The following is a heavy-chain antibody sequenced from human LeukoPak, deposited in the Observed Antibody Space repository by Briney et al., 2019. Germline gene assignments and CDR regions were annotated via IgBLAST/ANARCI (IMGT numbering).Heavy chain of an antibody. V-gene: IGHV3-21*01. CDR3: ARDLRTGRAYYYYYGMDV. J-gene: IGHJ6*02. D-gene: IGHD3-16*01. CDR1: GFTFSSYS. CDR2: ISSSSSYI. Sequence: GGSLRLSCAASGFTFSSYSMNWVRQAPGKGLEWVLSISSSSSYIYYADSVKGRFTISRDNAKNSLYLQMNSLRAEDTAVYYCARDLRTGRAYYYYYGMDVWGQGTTVTVSS.